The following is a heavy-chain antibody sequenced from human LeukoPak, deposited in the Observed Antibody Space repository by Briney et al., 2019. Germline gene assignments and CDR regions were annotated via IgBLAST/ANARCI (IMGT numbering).Heavy chain of an antibody. D-gene: IGHD3-16*01. J-gene: IGHJ4*02. Sequence: GGSLRLSCAASGFTFNSYGMHWVRQAPGKGLEWVAFIRYDGSNKYYADSVKGRFTISRDNSKNTLYLQMNSLRAEDTAVYYCAKDGGYRTLNYFDYWGQGTLVTVSS. CDR1: GFTFNSYG. CDR3: AKDGGYRTLNYFDY. V-gene: IGHV3-30*02. CDR2: IRYDGSNK.